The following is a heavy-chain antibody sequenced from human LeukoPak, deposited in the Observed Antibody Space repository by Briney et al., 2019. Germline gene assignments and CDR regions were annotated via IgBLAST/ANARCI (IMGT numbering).Heavy chain of an antibody. Sequence: PGGSLRLSCAASGFTFSNYAMLWVRQAPGKGLEWVSSISGRGGSTYYAGSVKGRFTISRDNSKNTLSLQMDSLRSEDTAVYYCAKDSGVVVTAIPNYWGQGALVTVSS. V-gene: IGHV3-23*01. D-gene: IGHD2-21*02. CDR2: ISGRGGST. J-gene: IGHJ4*02. CDR3: AKDSGVVVTAIPNY. CDR1: GFTFSNYA.